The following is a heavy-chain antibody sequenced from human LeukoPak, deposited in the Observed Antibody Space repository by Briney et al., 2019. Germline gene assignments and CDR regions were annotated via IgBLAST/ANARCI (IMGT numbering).Heavy chain of an antibody. J-gene: IGHJ4*02. CDR1: GFTFSSYG. CDR3: ARDRDSYYFDY. V-gene: IGHV3-21*01. CDR2: ISSSSSYI. D-gene: IGHD5-24*01. Sequence: GGSLRLSCAASGFTFSSYGMSWVRQAPGKGLEWVSAISSSSSYIYYADSVKGRFTISRDNAKNSLYLQMNSLRAEDTAVYYCARDRDSYYFDYWGQGTLATVSS.